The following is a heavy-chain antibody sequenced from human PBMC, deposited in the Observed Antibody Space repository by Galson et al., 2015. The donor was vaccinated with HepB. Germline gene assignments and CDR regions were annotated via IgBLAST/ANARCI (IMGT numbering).Heavy chain of an antibody. CDR1: GGSFSGYY. CDR3: ARGRICSSTSCFYRNMYYFDY. CDR2: INHSGST. V-gene: IGHV4-34*01. D-gene: IGHD2-2*01. J-gene: IGHJ4*02. Sequence: ETLSLTCAVYGGSFSGYYWSWIRQPPGKGLEWIGEINHSGSTNYNPSLKSRVTISVDTSKNQFSLKLSSVTAADTAVYYCARGRICSSTSCFYRNMYYFDYWGQGTLVTVSS.